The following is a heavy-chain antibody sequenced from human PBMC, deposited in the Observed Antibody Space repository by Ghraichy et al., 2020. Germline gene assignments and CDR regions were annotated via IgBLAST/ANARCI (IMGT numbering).Heavy chain of an antibody. J-gene: IGHJ4*02. CDR3: ARAELGFYDSSGYYDY. CDR1: GFTFSSYS. Sequence: GGSLRLSCAASGFTFSSYSMNWVRQAPGKGLEWVSYISSSSSTIYYADSVKGRFTISRDNAKNSLYLQMNSLRDEDTAVYYCARAELGFYDSSGYYDYWGQGTLVTVSS. V-gene: IGHV3-48*02. D-gene: IGHD3-22*01. CDR2: ISSSSSTI.